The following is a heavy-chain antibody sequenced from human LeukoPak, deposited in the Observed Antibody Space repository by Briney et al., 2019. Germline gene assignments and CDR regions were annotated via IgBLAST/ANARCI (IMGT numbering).Heavy chain of an antibody. V-gene: IGHV4-34*01. CDR3: ARGLPKYYYDRSRGSERLDY. J-gene: IGHJ4*02. D-gene: IGHD3-22*01. CDR1: GGSFSGYY. CDR2: INHSGST. Sequence: SETLSLTCAVYGGSFSGYYWSWIRQPPGKGLEWIGEINHSGSTNYNPSLKSRVTISVDTSKNQFSLKLSSVTAADAAVYYCARGLPKYYYDRSRGSERLDYWGQGTLVTVSS.